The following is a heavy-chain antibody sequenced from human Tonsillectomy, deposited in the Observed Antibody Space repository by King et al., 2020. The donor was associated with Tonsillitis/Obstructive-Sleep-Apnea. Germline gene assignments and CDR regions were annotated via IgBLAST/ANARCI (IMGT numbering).Heavy chain of an antibody. CDR2: IKSKTDGGTT. Sequence: VQLVESGGGLVKPGGSLRLSCAASGFTISHAWMNWVRQAPGKGLEWVGRIKSKTDGGTTDYAAPVKGRFTISRDDSKNTLYLQTNSLKTEDTAVYYCTTDGLVGATDFHYWGQGTLITVSS. CDR3: TTDGLVGATDFHY. CDR1: GFTISHAW. D-gene: IGHD1-26*01. V-gene: IGHV3-15*07. J-gene: IGHJ4*02.